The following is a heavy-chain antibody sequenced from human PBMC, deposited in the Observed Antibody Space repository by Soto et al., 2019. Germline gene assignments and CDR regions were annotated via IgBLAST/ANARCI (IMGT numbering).Heavy chain of an antibody. J-gene: IGHJ5*02. Sequence: PSETLSLTCTVSVGSISSSSYYWGWIRQPPGKGLEWIGSIYYSGSTYYNPSLKSRVTISVDTSKNQFSLKLSSVTAADTAVYYCARSKRIVVNNWFDPWGQGTLVTVSS. D-gene: IGHD3-22*01. V-gene: IGHV4-39*01. CDR3: ARSKRIVVNNWFDP. CDR2: IYYSGST. CDR1: VGSISSSSYY.